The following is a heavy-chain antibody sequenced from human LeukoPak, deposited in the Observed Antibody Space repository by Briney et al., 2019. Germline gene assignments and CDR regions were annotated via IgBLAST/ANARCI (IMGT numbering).Heavy chain of an antibody. J-gene: IGHJ4*02. D-gene: IGHD6-19*01. CDR1: GFTFSSYS. Sequence: PGGSLRLSCAASGFTFSSYSMNWVRQAPGKGLEWVANIKQDGSEKYYVDSVKGRFTISRDNAKNSLYLQMNSLRAEDTAVYYCARVSIAVAGSNPYYFDYWGQGTLVTVSS. CDR3: ARVSIAVAGSNPYYFDY. CDR2: IKQDGSEK. V-gene: IGHV3-7*01.